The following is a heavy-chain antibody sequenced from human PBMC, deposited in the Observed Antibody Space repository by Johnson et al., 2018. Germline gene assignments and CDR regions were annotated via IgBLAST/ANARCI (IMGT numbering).Heavy chain of an antibody. CDR2: ISWDGGST. J-gene: IGHJ3*02. D-gene: IGHD6-19*01. V-gene: IGHV3-43D*03. CDR1: GFTFDDYA. CDR3: AKGGIAVAGELLDAFDI. Sequence: VQLVQSGGVVVQPGGSLRLSCAASGFTFDDYAMHWVRQAPGKGLEWVSLISWDGGSTYYADSVKGQFTISRDNRKNSLYLQMNSLRAEDTALYYCAKGGIAVAGELLDAFDIWGQGTMVTVSS.